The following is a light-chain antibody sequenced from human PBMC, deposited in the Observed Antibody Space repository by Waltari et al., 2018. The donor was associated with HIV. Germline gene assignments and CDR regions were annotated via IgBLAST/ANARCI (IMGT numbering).Light chain of an antibody. CDR2: VST. CDR1: QNIGSY. V-gene: IGKV1-39*01. CDR3: QQSYSKHRT. J-gene: IGKJ1*01. Sequence: DIQMTQSPPSLTASVGDRVTITCRASQNIGSYLNWYQLRPWQAPNVLIYVSTILQTGVPSRFSGRGAGTDFTLTSTDLQPEDFVFYCCQQSYSKHRTFGQGTK.